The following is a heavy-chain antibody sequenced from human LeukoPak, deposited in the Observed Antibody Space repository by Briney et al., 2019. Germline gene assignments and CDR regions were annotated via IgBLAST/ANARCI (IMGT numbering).Heavy chain of an antibody. V-gene: IGHV4-39*07. J-gene: IGHJ4*02. CDR2: IYYSGST. D-gene: IGHD6-6*01. Sequence: KPSETLSLTCTVSGGSISSSSYYWGWIRQPPGKGLEWIGSIYYSGSTYYNPSLKSRVTISVDTSKDQFSLKLSSVTAADTAVYYCARRYSSSSSTFDYWGQGTLVTVSS. CDR3: ARRYSSSSSTFDY. CDR1: GGSISSSSYY.